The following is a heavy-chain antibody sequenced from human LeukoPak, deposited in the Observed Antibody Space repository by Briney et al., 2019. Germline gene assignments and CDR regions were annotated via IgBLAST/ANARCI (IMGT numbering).Heavy chain of an antibody. V-gene: IGHV1-2*02. D-gene: IGHD6-6*01. CDR1: GYTFTDYY. CDR2: INTNSGGT. J-gene: IGHJ4*02. Sequence: GASVKVSCKPSGYTFTDYYIHWVRQAPGQGLEWMGWINTNSGGTNYAQKFQGRVTMTRDTSISTAYMELSRLRSDDTAVYYCARSYFVLHRSIAARPGLGYWGQGTLVTVSS. CDR3: ARSYFVLHRSIAARPGLGY.